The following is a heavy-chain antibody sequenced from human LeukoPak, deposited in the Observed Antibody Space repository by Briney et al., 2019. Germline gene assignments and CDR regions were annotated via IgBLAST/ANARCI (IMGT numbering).Heavy chain of an antibody. D-gene: IGHD3-10*01. CDR3: ARGGGITLVRGVINLDYYYYYMDV. Sequence: GGSLRLSCAASGFTFSSYGMHWVRQAPGKGLEWVSAISSGNSYIYYADSVRGRFTISRDNAKNSLYLQMNSLRAEDTAVYYCARGGGITLVRGVINLDYYYYYMDVWGKGTTVTISS. CDR2: ISSGNSYI. J-gene: IGHJ6*03. CDR1: GFTFSSYG. V-gene: IGHV3-21*03.